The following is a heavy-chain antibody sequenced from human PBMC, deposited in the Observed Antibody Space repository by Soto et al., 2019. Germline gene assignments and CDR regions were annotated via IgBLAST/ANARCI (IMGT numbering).Heavy chain of an antibody. D-gene: IGHD1-26*01. CDR1: GYTFTTSG. CDR3: ARQGSWPYYYYGLDV. J-gene: IGHJ6*02. V-gene: IGHV1-18*01. CDR2: ISTYNGDT. Sequence: QVQLVQSGPEVKKPGASVKVSCEASGYTFTTSGISWVRQAPGQGLEWMGWISTYNGDTNSAQKFQGRVTMTDDTSTGTVYMELMSLKSDDTAVYYCARQGSWPYYYYGLDVWGQGTTVTVSS.